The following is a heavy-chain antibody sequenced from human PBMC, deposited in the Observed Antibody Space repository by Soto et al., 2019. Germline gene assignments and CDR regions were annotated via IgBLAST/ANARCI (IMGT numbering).Heavy chain of an antibody. Sequence: GGSLRLSCAASGFTFSSYGMHWVRQAPGKGLEWVAVISYDGSNKYYADSVKGRFTISRDNSKNTLYLQMNSLRAEDTAVYYCAKDRGALLWFGELLGYFDYWGQGTLVTVSS. CDR2: ISYDGSNK. D-gene: IGHD3-10*01. V-gene: IGHV3-30*18. CDR1: GFTFSSYG. CDR3: AKDRGALLWFGELLGYFDY. J-gene: IGHJ4*02.